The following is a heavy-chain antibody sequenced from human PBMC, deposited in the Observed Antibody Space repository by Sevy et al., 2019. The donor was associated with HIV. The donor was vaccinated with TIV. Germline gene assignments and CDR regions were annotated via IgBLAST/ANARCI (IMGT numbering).Heavy chain of an antibody. CDR3: TTGGSLFQH. D-gene: IGHD3-16*01. CDR1: GFTFSYAW. CDR2: VKSKIDGGTT. V-gene: IGHV3-15*01. Sequence: GGSLRLSCAASGFTFSYAWMSWVRQAPGKGLEWVAHVKSKIDGGTTDYAAPVRGRFTISRDDSKKTLSLQMNSLKTEDTAVYYCTTGGSLFQHWGQGTLVTVSS. J-gene: IGHJ1*01.